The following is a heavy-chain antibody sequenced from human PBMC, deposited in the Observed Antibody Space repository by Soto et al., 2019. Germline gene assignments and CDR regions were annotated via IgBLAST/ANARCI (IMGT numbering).Heavy chain of an antibody. CDR1: GGSISSSQ. CDR2: IYYSGRT. Sequence: SETLSLTCSVSGGSISSSQWTWIRQTPRKGLEWIGYIYYSGRTNYNPSLKSRVTMSVDMSKNQVSLKLSSVTAADTAVYYCVRNDYGGNPFFAYWGQGTLVTVSS. CDR3: VRNDYGGNPFFAY. J-gene: IGHJ4*02. V-gene: IGHV4-59*01. D-gene: IGHD4-17*01.